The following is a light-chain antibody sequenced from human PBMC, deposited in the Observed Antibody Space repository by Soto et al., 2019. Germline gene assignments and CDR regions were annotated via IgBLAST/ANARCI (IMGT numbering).Light chain of an antibody. J-gene: IGLJ3*02. V-gene: IGLV1-44*01. CDR2: LNN. Sequence: QSVLTQSPSASGTPGQRVSISCSGASSNIGSNTVNWYQQVPGTAPKLLIYLNNLRPSGVPDRFSGSRSGTSASLAISGLQFEDDADYYCAVRDDRLSGNWDWVFGGGTQLTVL. CDR1: SSNIGSNT. CDR3: AVRDDRLSGNWDWV.